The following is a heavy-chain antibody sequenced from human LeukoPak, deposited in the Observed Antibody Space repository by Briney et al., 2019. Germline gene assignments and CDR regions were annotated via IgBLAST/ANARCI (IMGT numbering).Heavy chain of an antibody. V-gene: IGHV4-59*01. CDR3: AREPVYYDFWSGYLAFDI. D-gene: IGHD3-3*01. Sequence: SETLSLTCTVSGGSISSYYWSWIRQPPGKGLEWIGYIYYSGSTNYNPSLKSRVTISVDTSKNQFSLKLSSVTAADTAVYYCAREPVYYDFWSGYLAFDIWGQGTMVTVSS. J-gene: IGHJ3*02. CDR1: GGSISSYY. CDR2: IYYSGST.